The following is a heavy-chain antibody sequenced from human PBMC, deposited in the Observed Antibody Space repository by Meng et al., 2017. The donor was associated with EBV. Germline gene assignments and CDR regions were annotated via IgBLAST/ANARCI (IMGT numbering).Heavy chain of an antibody. D-gene: IGHD6-13*01. V-gene: IGHV1-69*06. CDR3: ARAEIAAAGRLDY. Sequence: SVAKVNNPGSPVTVPCKASGGTFRSYAISWVRQASGQGLELMGWIIPIFGTANYAQKFQGRVTITADKSTSTAYMELSSLRSEDTAVYYCARAEIAAAGRLDYWGQGTLVTVSS. J-gene: IGHJ4*02. CDR2: IIPIFGTA. CDR1: GGTFRSYA.